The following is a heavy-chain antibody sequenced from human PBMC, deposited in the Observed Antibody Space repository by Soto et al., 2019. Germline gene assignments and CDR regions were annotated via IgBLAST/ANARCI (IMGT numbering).Heavy chain of an antibody. J-gene: IGHJ3*02. V-gene: IGHV3-30*18. D-gene: IGHD6-13*01. CDR2: ISYDGSNK. CDR1: AFTFSSYG. CDR3: AKGYSSSWYDAFDI. Sequence: QVQLVESGGGVVQPGGSLRLSCAASAFTFSSYGMHWVRQTPGKGLEWVAIISYDGSNKYYADSVKGRFTISRDNSKNTLYLQMNSLRAEDTAVYYCAKGYSSSWYDAFDIWGQGTMVTVSS.